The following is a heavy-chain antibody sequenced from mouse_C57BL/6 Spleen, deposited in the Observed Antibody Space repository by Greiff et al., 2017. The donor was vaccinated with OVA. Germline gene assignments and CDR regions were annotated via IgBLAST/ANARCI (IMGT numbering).Heavy chain of an antibody. D-gene: IGHD1-1*01. CDR1: GYTFTSYW. CDR2: IDPSDSET. J-gene: IGHJ1*03. Sequence: QVQLQQPGAELVRPGSSVKLSCKASGYTFTSYWMHWVKQRPIQGLEWIGNIDPSDSETPYNQKFKDKATLTVDKSSSTAYMQLSSLTSEDSAVDYCARATVVADWYFDVWGTGTTVTVSS. CDR3: ARATVVADWYFDV. V-gene: IGHV1-52*01.